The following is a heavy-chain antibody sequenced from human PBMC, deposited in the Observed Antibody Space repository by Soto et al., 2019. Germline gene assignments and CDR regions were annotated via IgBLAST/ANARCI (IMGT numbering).Heavy chain of an antibody. J-gene: IGHJ6*02. CDR2: IYYSGST. V-gene: IGHV4-61*01. CDR1: GGSVSSGSYY. Sequence: SETLSLTCTVSGGSVSSGSYYWSWIRQPPGKGLEWIGYIYYSGSTNYNPSLKSRVTISVDTSKNQFSLKLSSVTAADTAVFFCGRVYYYGSGKEYCMDVWGQGPPVTVSS. D-gene: IGHD3-10*01. CDR3: GRVYYYGSGKEYCMDV.